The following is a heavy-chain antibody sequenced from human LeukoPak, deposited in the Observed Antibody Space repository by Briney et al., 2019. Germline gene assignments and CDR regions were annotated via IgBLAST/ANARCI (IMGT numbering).Heavy chain of an antibody. D-gene: IGHD5-18*01. CDR3: VRDGGTRLKYSYGYGDY. CDR2: ISSGGDSI. J-gene: IGHJ4*02. V-gene: IGHV3-48*03. CDR1: GFTFRNYE. Sequence: GSLRHSCAASGFTFRNYEMIWVRQPAGKGLEWGSYISSGGDSIHYADSVKGGFTISSDNAMNSLYVQMKSMRAEDTAVYYCVRDGGTRLKYSYGYGDYWGQGTLVTVSS.